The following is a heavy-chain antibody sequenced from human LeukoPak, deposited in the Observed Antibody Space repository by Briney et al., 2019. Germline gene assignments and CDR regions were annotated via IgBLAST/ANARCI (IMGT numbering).Heavy chain of an antibody. Sequence: PGRSLRLSCAASGFTFSSYAMHWVRQAPGKGLEWVAVISYDGSNKYYADSVKGRFTISRDNSKNMLYLQMNSLRAEDTAVYYCARAVDYGDFNDAFDIWGQGTMVTVSS. CDR2: ISYDGSNK. V-gene: IGHV3-30-3*01. CDR1: GFTFSSYA. D-gene: IGHD4-17*01. J-gene: IGHJ3*02. CDR3: ARAVDYGDFNDAFDI.